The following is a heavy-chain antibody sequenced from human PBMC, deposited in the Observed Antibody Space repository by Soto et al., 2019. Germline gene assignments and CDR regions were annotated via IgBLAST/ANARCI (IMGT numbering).Heavy chain of an antibody. Sequence: SQTLSLTCAISGDSVSSNSAAWNWMRQSPSRGLEWLGRTYYRSKWYNDYAVSVKSRIIINPDTSKNQFSLQLNSVTPEDTAVYYCVRGYFDSSGYYAYYGMDVRGQGTTVTVSS. J-gene: IGHJ6*02. CDR3: VRGYFDSSGYYAYYGMDV. V-gene: IGHV6-1*01. D-gene: IGHD3-22*01. CDR1: GDSVSSNSAA. CDR2: TYYRSKWYN.